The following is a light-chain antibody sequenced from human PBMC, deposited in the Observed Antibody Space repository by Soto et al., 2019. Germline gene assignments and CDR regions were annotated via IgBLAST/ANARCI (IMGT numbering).Light chain of an antibody. J-gene: IGKJ5*01. Sequence: EIVMTQSPATLSVSPGERATLSCRASQSVSSNLAWYQQKPGQAPRLLIYGASTRATGIPARFSGSGSGTKPTLTISTLQSEDFAVFYCQHYNTWPPITFGQGTRLEIK. V-gene: IGKV3-15*01. CDR1: QSVSSN. CDR3: QHYNTWPPIT. CDR2: GAS.